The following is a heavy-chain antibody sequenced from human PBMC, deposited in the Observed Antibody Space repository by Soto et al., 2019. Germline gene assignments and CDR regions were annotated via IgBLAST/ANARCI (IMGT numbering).Heavy chain of an antibody. J-gene: IGHJ3*02. CDR2: IYWDDDK. CDR1: GFSLSTSGVG. V-gene: IGHV2-5*02. D-gene: IGHD3-22*01. Sequence: QITLKESGPTLVKPTQTLTLTCTFSGFSLSTSGVGVGWIRQPPGKALEWLALIYWDDDKRYSPSLKSRLTIPKDTPKNQVVLTMPNMAPVDTATYSCAHDSHYYYDSSGYYYFAFDIWGQGTMVTVSS. CDR3: AHDSHYYYDSSGYYYFAFDI.